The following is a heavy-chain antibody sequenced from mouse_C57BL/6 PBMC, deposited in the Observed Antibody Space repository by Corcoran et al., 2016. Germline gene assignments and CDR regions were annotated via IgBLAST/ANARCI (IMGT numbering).Heavy chain of an antibody. CDR3: ARGDGDGYSYYAMDY. CDR1: GYTFTSYW. J-gene: IGHJ4*01. V-gene: IGHV1-52*01. D-gene: IGHD2-3*01. CDR2: IDPSDSET. Sequence: QVQLQQPGAELVRPGSSVKLSCKASGYTFTSYWMHWVKQRPIQGLEWIGNIDPSDSETHYNQKFKDKATLTVDKSSSTAYMQLSSLTSEDSAVYYCARGDGDGYSYYAMDYWGQGTSVTVSS.